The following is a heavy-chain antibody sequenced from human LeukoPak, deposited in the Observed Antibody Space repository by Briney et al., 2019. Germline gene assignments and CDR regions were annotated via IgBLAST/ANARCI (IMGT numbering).Heavy chain of an antibody. CDR1: GYTFTSYY. V-gene: IGHV1-46*01. Sequence: ASVKVSCKASGYTFTSYYMHWVRQAPGQGLEWMGIINPSGGSTSYAQKFQGRVTMTRDMSTSTVYMELSSLRSEDTAVHYCARWDYYGDYCVDPWGQRTLVTVSS. D-gene: IGHD4-17*01. CDR3: ARWDYYGDYCVDP. J-gene: IGHJ5*02. CDR2: INPSGGST.